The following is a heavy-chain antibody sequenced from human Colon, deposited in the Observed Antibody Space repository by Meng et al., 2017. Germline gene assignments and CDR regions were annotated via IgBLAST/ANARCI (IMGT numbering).Heavy chain of an antibody. CDR2: IYSSGST. J-gene: IGHJ4*02. CDR1: VVSVKSGIYY. V-gene: IGHV4-61*01. D-gene: IGHD6-19*01. CDR3: AREGPIAVAGYDY. Sequence: QGPLKASAPGLVRPSETLSLTCNVSVVSVKSGIYYWNWIRQPPGKTLEWIGYIYSSGSTTYNPSLKSRVTISLDTPKNQFSLKLTSVTAADTAVYYCAREGPIAVAGYDYWGQGTLVTVSS.